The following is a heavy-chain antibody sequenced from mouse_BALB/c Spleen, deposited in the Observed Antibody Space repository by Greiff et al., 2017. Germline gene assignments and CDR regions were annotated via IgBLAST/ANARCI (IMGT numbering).Heavy chain of an antibody. CDR1: GFTFSSYT. D-gene: IGHD1-1*01. Sequence: EVKLMESGGGLVKPGGSLKLSCAASGFTFSSYTMSWVRQTPEKRLEWVATINSNGGSTYYPDSVKGRFTISRDNAKNTLYLQMSSLKSEDTAMYYCARDYYYGSSLFAYWGQGTLVTVSA. J-gene: IGHJ3*01. CDR2: INSNGGST. CDR3: ARDYYYGSSLFAY. V-gene: IGHV5-6-3*01.